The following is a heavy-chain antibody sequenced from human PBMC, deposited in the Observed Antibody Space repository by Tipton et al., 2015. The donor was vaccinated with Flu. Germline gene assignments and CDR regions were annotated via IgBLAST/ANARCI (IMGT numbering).Heavy chain of an antibody. D-gene: IGHD3-16*01. Sequence: LSLTCAASGFPFSSYEMNWVRQAPGKGLEWVSYISSSGSPKYYADSVKGRFTISRDNAENSLFLQMNSLRDEDTAVYYCARGFIRLCDYWGQGTLVTVSS. V-gene: IGHV3-48*03. CDR3: ARGFIRLCDY. CDR2: ISSSGSPK. CDR1: GFPFSSYE. J-gene: IGHJ4*02.